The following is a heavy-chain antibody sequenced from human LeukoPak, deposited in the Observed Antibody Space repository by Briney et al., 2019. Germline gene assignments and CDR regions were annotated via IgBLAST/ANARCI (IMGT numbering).Heavy chain of an antibody. V-gene: IGHV4-4*02. Sequence: PWETLSLTCAVSGVSISSTEWWSWVRQPPGKGLEWIGEIYHSGSTNYNPSLKSRVIISLDKSKNQFSMTLNSVTAADTAVYYCARDLRYSSSWYYYGLDVWGQGTTVTVSS. CDR2: IYHSGST. D-gene: IGHD6-13*01. CDR3: ARDLRYSSSWYYYGLDV. J-gene: IGHJ6*02. CDR1: GVSISSTEW.